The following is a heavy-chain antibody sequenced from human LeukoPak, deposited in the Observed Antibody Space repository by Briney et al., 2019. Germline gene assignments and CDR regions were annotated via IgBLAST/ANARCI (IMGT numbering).Heavy chain of an antibody. J-gene: IGHJ6*03. D-gene: IGHD3-22*01. Sequence: ASVKVSCKASGGTFSSYAISWVRQAPRQGLEWMGGIIPIFGTAIYAQKFQGRVTITTDESTSTAYMELNSLRSDDTALYYCARSYSDYYYFYYMDVWGKGTTVTVSS. CDR1: GGTFSSYA. V-gene: IGHV1-69*05. CDR2: IIPIFGTA. CDR3: ARSYSDYYYFYYMDV.